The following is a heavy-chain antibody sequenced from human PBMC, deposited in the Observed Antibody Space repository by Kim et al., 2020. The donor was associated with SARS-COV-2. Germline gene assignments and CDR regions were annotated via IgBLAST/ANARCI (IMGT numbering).Heavy chain of an antibody. CDR3: SGSTGWYRLDY. D-gene: IGHD6-19*01. V-gene: IGHV4-4*02. J-gene: IGHJ4*02. Sequence: NYNPSLKSRVTISVDKSKNHFSLKLNSVTAADTAVYYCSGSTGWYRLDYWGQGTLVTVSS.